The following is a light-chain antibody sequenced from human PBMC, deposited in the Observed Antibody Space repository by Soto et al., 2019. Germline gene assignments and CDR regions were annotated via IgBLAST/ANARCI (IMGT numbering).Light chain of an antibody. CDR3: NSFTTTNTYV. J-gene: IGLJ1*01. V-gene: IGLV2-14*03. Sequence: QSALTQPASVSGSPGQSITISCTGASSDVGGFDHVSWYQQHPGKVPRLLIYDVSSRPSGVSDRFSGSKSGNTASLTISGLQAEDEADYYCNSFTTTNTYVFGTGTTVTVL. CDR2: DVS. CDR1: SSDVGGFDH.